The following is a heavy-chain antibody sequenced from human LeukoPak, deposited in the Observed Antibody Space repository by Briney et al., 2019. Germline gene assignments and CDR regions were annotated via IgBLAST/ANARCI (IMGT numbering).Heavy chain of an antibody. J-gene: IGHJ4*02. Sequence: GGSLRLSCSASGFTFSSYAMHWVRQAPGKGLEYVSAISSNGGSTYYADSEKGRFTISRDNSKNTLYLQMSSLRAEDTAVYYCVKELVTFGGVWGYFDYWGQGTLVTVSS. D-gene: IGHD3-16*01. CDR3: VKELVTFGGVWGYFDY. CDR1: GFTFSSYA. CDR2: ISSNGGST. V-gene: IGHV3-64D*06.